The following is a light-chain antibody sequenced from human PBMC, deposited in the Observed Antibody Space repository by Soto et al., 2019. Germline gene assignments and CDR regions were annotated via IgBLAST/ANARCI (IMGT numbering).Light chain of an antibody. J-gene: IGKJ1*01. CDR1: QSLSSNY. CDR2: GAS. Sequence: EIELTQSPGTLFLSPGERATLSCRASQSLSSNYLAWYQHKPGQAPRLLIYGASSRATGIPDRFSGSGSGTDFTLTISSLEPEELAVYYCQHYGRSFTWTFGQGTKVEI. CDR3: QHYGRSFTWT. V-gene: IGKV3-20*01.